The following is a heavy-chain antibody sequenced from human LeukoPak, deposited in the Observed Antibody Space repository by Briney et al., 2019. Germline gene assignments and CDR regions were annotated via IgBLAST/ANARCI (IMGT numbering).Heavy chain of an antibody. CDR1: GFTFSNAW. CDR2: IKSKTDGGTT. V-gene: IGHV3-15*01. CDR3: TTELGGYEWSRRSIHY. Sequence: PGGSLRLSCAASGFTFSNAWMSWVRQAPGKGLEWVGRIKSKTDGGTTDYAAPVKGRFTLSRDDSKNTLYLQMNSLKTEDTAIYYCTTELGGYEWSRRSIHYWGQGTLVTVSS. J-gene: IGHJ4*02. D-gene: IGHD5-12*01.